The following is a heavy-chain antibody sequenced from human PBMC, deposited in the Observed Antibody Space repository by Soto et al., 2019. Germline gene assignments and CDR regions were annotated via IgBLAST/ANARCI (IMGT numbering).Heavy chain of an antibody. D-gene: IGHD3-10*01. CDR3: ARGDTMVRGVIIEYFQH. J-gene: IGHJ1*01. CDR1: GFTFSSYG. V-gene: IGHV3-30*03. Sequence: QVQLVESGGGVVQSGRSLRLSCAASGFTFSSYGMHWVRQAPGKGLEWVAVISYDGSNKYYADSVKGRFTISRDNSKNTLYMQMNSLRAEDTAVYYCARGDTMVRGVIIEYFQHWGQGTLVTVSS. CDR2: ISYDGSNK.